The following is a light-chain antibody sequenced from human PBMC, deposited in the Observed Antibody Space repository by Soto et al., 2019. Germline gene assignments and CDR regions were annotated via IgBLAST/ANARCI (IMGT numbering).Light chain of an antibody. J-gene: IGKJ5*01. CDR1: QSVGSS. Sequence: EFVLTQSPATLSLSPGERATLSCRASQSVGSSLAWYQQNPGRAPTLPIYGASNRATGIPARFSGSGSGTDFTLTISSLEPEDFAIYYCQQRSDWPITFGQGTRLEIK. CDR2: GAS. CDR3: QQRSDWPIT. V-gene: IGKV3-11*01.